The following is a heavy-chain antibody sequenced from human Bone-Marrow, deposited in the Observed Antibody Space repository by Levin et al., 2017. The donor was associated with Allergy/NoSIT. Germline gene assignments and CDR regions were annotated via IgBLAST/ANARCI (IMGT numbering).Heavy chain of an antibody. CDR1: DDSMTTDGYS. J-gene: IGHJ3*01. Sequence: SETLSLTCDVSDDSMTTDGYSWGWIRQPLGKGLEWLGYIYHTGTTYYNPSLNSRLTMSADRSKNQFSLRLTSVSPADTAAYHCVRTQRVRRGYDGLYVWGQGTKVTVS. CDR2: IYHTGTT. D-gene: IGHD3-10*01. CDR3: VRTQRVRRGYDGLYV. V-gene: IGHV4-30-2*01.